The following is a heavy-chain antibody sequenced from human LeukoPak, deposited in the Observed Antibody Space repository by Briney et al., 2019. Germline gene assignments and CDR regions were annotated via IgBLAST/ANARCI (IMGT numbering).Heavy chain of an antibody. CDR1: GGSISSSSSF. CDR3: AREDRTPSLFDY. J-gene: IGHJ4*02. V-gene: IGHV4-31*03. D-gene: IGHD1-14*01. Sequence: PSETLSLTCTVSGGSISSSSSFWAWIRQPPGKGLEWIGYIYYSGSTYYNPSLKSRVTISVDTSKNQFSLKLSSVTAADTAVYYCAREDRTPSLFDYWGQGSLVTVSS. CDR2: IYYSGST.